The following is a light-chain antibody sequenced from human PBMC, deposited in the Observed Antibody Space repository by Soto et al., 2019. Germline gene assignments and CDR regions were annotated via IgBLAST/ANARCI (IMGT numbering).Light chain of an antibody. J-gene: IGKJ5*01. CDR2: AAS. Sequence: DIQMTQSPSSVSASVGDRVTITCRASQGISTNLAWYQQKPGKAPKLLIYAASSLQSGVPPRFSGSGSATDFTLTISSLQPEDFATYYCQQSYSTPRITFGQGTRLEIK. V-gene: IGKV1-39*01. CDR3: QQSYSTPRIT. CDR1: QGISTN.